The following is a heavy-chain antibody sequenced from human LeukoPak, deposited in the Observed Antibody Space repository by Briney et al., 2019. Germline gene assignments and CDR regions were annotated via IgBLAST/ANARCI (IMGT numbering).Heavy chain of an antibody. Sequence: QPGGSLRLSCEASGFTFRHSWLSWIRQTPGKGLEWVANIHPDSSDKFYVDSMEGRFTISRDNTKNSLYLQIDNARLEDTGLYYCTRLPRETAGDYGGQGVPVIVSS. V-gene: IGHV3-7*03. CDR3: TRLPRETAGDY. CDR1: GFTFRHSW. CDR2: IHPDSSDK. J-gene: IGHJ4*02. D-gene: IGHD1-14*01.